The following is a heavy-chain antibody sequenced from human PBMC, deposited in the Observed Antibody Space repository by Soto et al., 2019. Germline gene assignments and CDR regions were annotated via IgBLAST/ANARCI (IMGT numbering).Heavy chain of an antibody. V-gene: IGHV3-23*01. CDR2: ISSNGENT. Sequence: GGSLRISGAASVFTSGYHAMNWVRQAPGKGLEWVSTISSNGENTHYADSVKGRFIISSDNSSNTVALQMNSLRVEDTAIYYRVSWVSAHFDSWGQGTLVTVSS. J-gene: IGHJ4*01. CDR3: VSWVSAHFDS. D-gene: IGHD6-13*01. CDR1: VFTSGYHA.